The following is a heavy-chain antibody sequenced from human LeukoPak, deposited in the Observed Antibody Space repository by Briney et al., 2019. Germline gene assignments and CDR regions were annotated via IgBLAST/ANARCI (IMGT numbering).Heavy chain of an antibody. CDR1: GFTFSSYG. CDR2: ISYDGSNK. CDR3: AKGDTAMVYFDY. J-gene: IGHJ4*02. V-gene: IGHV3-30*18. Sequence: PGRSLRLSCAASGFTFSSYGMHWVRLAPGKGLEWVAVISYDGSNKYYADSVKGRFTISRDNSKNTLYLQMNSLRAEDTAVYYCAKGDTAMVYFDYGGQGTLVTVSS. D-gene: IGHD5-18*01.